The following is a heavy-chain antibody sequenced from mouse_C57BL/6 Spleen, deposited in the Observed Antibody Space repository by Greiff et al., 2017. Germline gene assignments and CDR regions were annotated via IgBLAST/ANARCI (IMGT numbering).Heavy chain of an antibody. CDR3: TIEEYCVRSHRGLGDD. J-gene: IGHJ2*01. CDR2: IDPETGGT. V-gene: IGHV1-15*01. D-gene: IGHD4-1*01. Sequence: VQLQQSGAELVRPGASVTLSCKASGYTFTDYEMHWVKQTLVHGLEWIGAIDPETGGTAYNQKFRGKPILTAYMSSSIAYMELRSRTSGDSAVYYGTIEEYCVRSHRGLGDDWGQGATLT. CDR1: GYTFTDYE.